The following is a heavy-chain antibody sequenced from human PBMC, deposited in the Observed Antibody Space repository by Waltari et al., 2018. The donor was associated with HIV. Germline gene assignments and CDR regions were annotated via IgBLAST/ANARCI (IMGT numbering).Heavy chain of an antibody. Sequence: TGYYMHWVRQAPGQGLEWMGWINPNSGGTNYAQKFQGRVTMTRDTSISTAYMELSRLRSDDTAVYYCAREYSSSSRTGDYWGQGTLVTVSS. CDR1: TGYY. J-gene: IGHJ4*02. CDR3: AREYSSSSRTGDY. CDR2: INPNSGGT. V-gene: IGHV1-2*02. D-gene: IGHD6-6*01.